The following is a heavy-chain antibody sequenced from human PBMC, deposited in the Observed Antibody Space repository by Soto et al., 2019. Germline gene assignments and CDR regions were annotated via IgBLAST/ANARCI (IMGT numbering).Heavy chain of an antibody. CDR3: ARGPDYYYMDV. CDR1: GFTFSSYS. CDR2: ISSGSSTI. V-gene: IGHV3-48*01. J-gene: IGHJ6*03. Sequence: EVQLVESGGGLEQPGGSLRLSCAASGFTFSSYSMNWVRQAPGKGLEWVSYISSGSSTIYYADSVKGRFIISRDNGKNSLHLQMNSLRAEDTAVYYCARGPDYYYMDVWGKGTTVTVSS.